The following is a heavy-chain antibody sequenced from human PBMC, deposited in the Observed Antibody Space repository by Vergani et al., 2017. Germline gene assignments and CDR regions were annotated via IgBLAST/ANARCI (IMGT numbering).Heavy chain of an antibody. V-gene: IGHV4-34*01. CDR2: INHSGST. J-gene: IGHJ6*02. D-gene: IGHD1-26*01. CDR3: ARGSRPMGGYYYYYYGLDV. CDR1: GGSFSGYY. Sequence: QVQLQQWGAGLLKPSETLSLTCAVYGGSFSGYYWSWIRQPPGKGLEWIGEINHSGSTNYNPSLKSRVTISVDTSKNQFSLKLSSVTAADTAVYYCARGSRPMGGYYYYYYGLDVWGQGTAVTVSS.